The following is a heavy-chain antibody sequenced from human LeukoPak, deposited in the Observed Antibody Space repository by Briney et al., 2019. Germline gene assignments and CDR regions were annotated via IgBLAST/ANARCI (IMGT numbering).Heavy chain of an antibody. J-gene: IGHJ4*02. D-gene: IGHD6-25*01. CDR3: AKEAQVAARPFKYYFDY. Sequence: QTGGSLRLSCAASGFTFSSYAMSWVRQAPGKGLEWVSAISGSGGSTYYADSVKGRFTISRDNSKNTLYLQMNSLRAEDTAVYYCAKEAQVAARPFKYYFDYWGQGTLVTVSS. CDR2: ISGSGGST. V-gene: IGHV3-23*01. CDR1: GFTFSSYA.